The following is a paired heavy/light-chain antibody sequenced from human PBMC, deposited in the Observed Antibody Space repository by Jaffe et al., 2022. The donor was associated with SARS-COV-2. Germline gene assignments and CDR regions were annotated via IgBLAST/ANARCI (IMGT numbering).Heavy chain of an antibody. CDR1: GYSISSGYY. J-gene: IGHJ4*02. CDR2: FYHSGST. V-gene: IGHV4-38-2*02. D-gene: IGHD2-21*01. Sequence: QVQLQESGPGLVKPSETLSLTCTVSGYSISSGYYWDWIRQPPGKGLEWIGSFYHSGSTFYNPSLKTRVTMSWDMSKNQFSLKVNSVTAADTAVYYCARDIGLQAYFDYWGQGILVTVSS. CDR3: ARDIGLQAYFDY.
Light chain of an antibody. Sequence: QSVLTQPPSASGTPEQRVTISCSGSSSNIGSNYVSWYQLLPGTAPKLLIYRNNQRPSGVPDRFSGSKSGTSASLAISGLRSEDEADYYCAAWDDSLSARVFGGGTKLTVL. CDR3: AAWDDSLSARV. V-gene: IGLV1-47*01. CDR2: RNN. J-gene: IGLJ3*02. CDR1: SSNIGSNY.